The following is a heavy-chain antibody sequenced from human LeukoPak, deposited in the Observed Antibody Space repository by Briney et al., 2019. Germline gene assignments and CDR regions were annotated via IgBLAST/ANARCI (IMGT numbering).Heavy chain of an antibody. CDR2: ISGSDGST. D-gene: IGHD2-15*01. CDR1: GFTFTTYA. V-gene: IGHV3-23*01. CDR3: AKARGFCSGGSCYNPFDP. Sequence: PGGSLRLSCAASGFTFTTYAMGWVRQSPGKGLEWVSGISGSDGSTYYADSVKGRFTISRDYSKNTLYVQMNSLRAEDTAVYCCAKARGFCSGGSCYNPFDPWGQGTLVTVSS. J-gene: IGHJ5*02.